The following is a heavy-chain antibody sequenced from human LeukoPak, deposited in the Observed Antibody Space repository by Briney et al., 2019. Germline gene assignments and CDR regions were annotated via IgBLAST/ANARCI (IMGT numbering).Heavy chain of an antibody. V-gene: IGHV3-7*01. CDR2: IKQDGSEK. J-gene: IGHJ4*02. D-gene: IGHD6-13*01. CDR3: ARIGYSSSCFDY. CDR1: GFTFNNYW. Sequence: GGSLRLSCAASGFTFNNYWMSWVRQAPGKGLKWVANIKQDGSEKYYVDSLKGRFTISRDNAKNSLYLQMNSLRAEDTAVYYCARIGYSSSCFDYWGQGTLVTVSS.